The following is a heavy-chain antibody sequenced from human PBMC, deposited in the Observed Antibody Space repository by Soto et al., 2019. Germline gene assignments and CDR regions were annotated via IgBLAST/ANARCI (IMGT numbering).Heavy chain of an antibody. J-gene: IGHJ4*02. CDR1: GGTFSSYA. D-gene: IGHD5-12*01. V-gene: IGHV1-69*06. CDR2: SIPIFGTA. CDR3: ARLKMATIPGPLDY. Sequence: ASVKVSCNASGGTFSSYAISWVRQAPGQGLEWMGGSIPIFGTANYAQKFQGRVTITADKSTSTAYMELSSLRSEDTAVYYCARLKMATIPGPLDYWGQGTLVTVSS.